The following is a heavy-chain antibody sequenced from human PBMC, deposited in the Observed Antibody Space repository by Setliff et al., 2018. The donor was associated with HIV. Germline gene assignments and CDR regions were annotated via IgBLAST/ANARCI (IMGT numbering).Heavy chain of an antibody. CDR3: ALHQTHDYDGNSVYFDF. CDR1: GYSISNTGHY. J-gene: IGHJ4*02. D-gene: IGHD4-17*01. V-gene: IGHV4-38-2*01. Sequence: SETLSLTCVVSGYSISNTGHYWGWHRQPPGKDLEWIGSIYHTGDTYDNPSRKNRVTISRDTSKDRFSPNLRSVTAANTAIYYSALHQTHDYDGNSVYFDFWGQGILVTVSS. CDR2: IYHTGDT.